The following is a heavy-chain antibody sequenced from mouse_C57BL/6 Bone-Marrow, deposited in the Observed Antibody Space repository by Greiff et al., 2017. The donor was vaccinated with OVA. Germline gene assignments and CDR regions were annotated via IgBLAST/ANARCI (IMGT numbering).Heavy chain of an antibody. CDR1: GYAFTNYL. D-gene: IGHD2-3*01. V-gene: IGHV1-54*01. J-gene: IGHJ4*01. CDR2: INPGSGGT. Sequence: VQRVESGAELVRPGTSVKVSCKASGYAFTNYLIEWVKQRPGQGLEWIGVINPGSGGTNYNEKFKGKATLTADKSSSTAYMQLSSLTSEYSAVYFCARFFDGQYYAMDYWGQGTSVTVSS. CDR3: ARFFDGQYYAMDY.